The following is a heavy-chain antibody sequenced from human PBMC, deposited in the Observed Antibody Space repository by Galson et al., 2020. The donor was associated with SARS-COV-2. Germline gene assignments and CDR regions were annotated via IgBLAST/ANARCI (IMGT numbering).Heavy chain of an antibody. Sequence: SETLSLTCTVSGDSITSSSYYWGWIRQPPGKGLEWIGYISYSGSTYYNPSLNSRVTIPVDTSKNQFVLKLTSVTAADTGVYFCARPDAAGWFDPWGQGTLVTVSS. J-gene: IGHJ5*02. CDR3: ARPDAAGWFDP. D-gene: IGHD2-2*01. V-gene: IGHV4-39*01. CDR2: ISYSGST. CDR1: GDSITSSSYY.